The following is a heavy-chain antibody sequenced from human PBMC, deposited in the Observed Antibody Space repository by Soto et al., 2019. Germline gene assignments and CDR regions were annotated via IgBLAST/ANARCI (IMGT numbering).Heavy chain of an antibody. CDR1: GFSFSSYE. J-gene: IGHJ4*02. Sequence: PGGSLRLSCAASGFSFSSYEMNWVRQAPGKGLEWVASITRDGYNKYYADSVKGRFTISRDNSKNTLSLQMTALRVEDSSVYYCTKSSGGSSSVGMDYWGPGTLVTVSS. V-gene: IGHV3-30*02. D-gene: IGHD6-6*01. CDR2: ITRDGYNK. CDR3: TKSSGGSSSVGMDY.